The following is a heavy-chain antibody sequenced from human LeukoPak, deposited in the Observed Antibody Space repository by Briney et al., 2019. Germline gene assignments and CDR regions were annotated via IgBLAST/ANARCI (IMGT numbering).Heavy chain of an antibody. CDR2: INHSGST. D-gene: IGHD4-17*01. V-gene: IGHV4-34*01. J-gene: IGHJ4*02. CDR3: ARGRYGDYERYFDY. CDR1: GGSFRGYY. Sequence: PSETLSLTWAVYGGSFRGYYWRWIRQPPAKGLEWVGEINHSGSTNYNPSLKSRVTISVDTSKNQFSVKVSSVTAADTAVYSCARGRYGDYERYFDYWGQGTLVTVSS.